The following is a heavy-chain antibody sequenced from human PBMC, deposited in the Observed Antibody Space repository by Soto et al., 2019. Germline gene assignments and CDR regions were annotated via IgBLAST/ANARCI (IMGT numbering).Heavy chain of an antibody. D-gene: IGHD3-22*01. J-gene: IGHJ6*02. Sequence: QVQLVQSGAEVKYPGSSVKVSCEASGGTFSEYGITWVRQAPGQGLEWMGRMIPFFGTKNYAQNFQGRVTITADESASTAYMELNSLRSEDTAVCYCATFDYDRSVYSTNGLVVLGLGTTVTLSS. CDR1: GGTFSEYG. CDR2: MIPFFGTK. CDR3: ATFDYDRSVYSTNGLVV. V-gene: IGHV1-69*15.